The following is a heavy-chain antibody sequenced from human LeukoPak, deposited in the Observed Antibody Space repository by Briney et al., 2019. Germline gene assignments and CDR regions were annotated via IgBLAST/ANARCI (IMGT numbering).Heavy chain of an antibody. CDR3: ARQGSTSPYYYYYGMDV. CDR1: GFTFSSYS. Sequence: GGSLRPSCAASGFTFSSYSMNWVRQAPGKGLEWVSSISSSSSYIYYADSVKGRFTISRDNAKNSLYLQMNSLRAEDTAVYYCARQGSTSPYYYYYGMDVWGQGTTVTVSS. V-gene: IGHV3-21*01. CDR2: ISSSSSYI. J-gene: IGHJ6*02. D-gene: IGHD2-2*01.